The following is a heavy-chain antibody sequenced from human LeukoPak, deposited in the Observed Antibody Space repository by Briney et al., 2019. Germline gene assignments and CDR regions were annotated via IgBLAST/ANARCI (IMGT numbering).Heavy chain of an antibody. V-gene: IGHV3-23*01. J-gene: IGHJ4*02. D-gene: IGHD1-26*01. CDR1: GFMFSTYA. Sequence: GGSLRLTCVTSGFMFSTYAMSWVGQAPEKGLEWVSIISGSGERTYYADSVKGRLTVSRDNSKNTLYLQMKSLRAEDTAVYYCLSQSYSGSVNLYFHYWGQGTLVAVSS. CDR2: ISGSGERT. CDR3: LSQSYSGSVNLYFHY.